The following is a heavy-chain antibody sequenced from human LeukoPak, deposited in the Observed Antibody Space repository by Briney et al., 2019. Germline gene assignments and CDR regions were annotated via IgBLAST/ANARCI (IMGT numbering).Heavy chain of an antibody. CDR2: LSADGSHK. Sequence: SGRSLRLSCEASGFNFSSYGMHWVRQAPGKGLEWVAVLSADGSHKQFADSVKDRFAISRDNSKKTLYLQMNGLRAEDTAVYYCAKGGVSDRGSWYGDYFDYWGQGTLVTVSS. V-gene: IGHV3-30*18. D-gene: IGHD6-13*01. CDR1: GFNFSSYG. CDR3: AKGGVSDRGSWYGDYFDY. J-gene: IGHJ4*02.